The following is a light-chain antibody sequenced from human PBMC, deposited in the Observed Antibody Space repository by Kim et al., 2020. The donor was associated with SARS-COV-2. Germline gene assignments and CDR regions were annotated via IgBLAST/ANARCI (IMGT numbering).Light chain of an antibody. CDR2: GNS. CDR3: QSYDSSLSGWV. V-gene: IGLV1-40*01. J-gene: IGLJ3*02. Sequence: GVNSSCTGSSSNIGAGYDVHWDQQLPGTAPRLLVYGNSNRPSGVPDRFSGPKSGTSASLAITGLQAEDEADYYCQSYDSSLSGWVFGGGTQLTVL. CDR1: SSNIGAGYD.